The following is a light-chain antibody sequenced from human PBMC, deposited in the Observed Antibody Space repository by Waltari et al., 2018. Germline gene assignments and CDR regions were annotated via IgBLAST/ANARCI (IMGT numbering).Light chain of an antibody. CDR1: QSVTSK. CDR3: QQYHNWPPWT. Sequence: EIVMTQSPATLSVSPGGGATLHCMASQSVTSKLAWYQLKPGQAPRLVIYDASSRATGIPARFSGSGSGTEFTLTISSLQSEDFAVYYCQQYHNWPPWTFGQGTKVEI. V-gene: IGKV3D-15*01. J-gene: IGKJ1*01. CDR2: DAS.